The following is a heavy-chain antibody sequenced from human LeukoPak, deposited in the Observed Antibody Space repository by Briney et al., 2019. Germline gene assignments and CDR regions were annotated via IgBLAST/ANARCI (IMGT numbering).Heavy chain of an antibody. CDR2: INHSGST. D-gene: IGHD6-13*01. J-gene: IGHJ4*02. Sequence: SETLSLTCAVYGGSFSGYYWSWIRQPPGKGLEWIGEINHSGSTNYNPSLESRVTISVDTSKNQFSLKLSSVTAADTAVYYCASLPYIAAHGSDCWGQGTLVTVSS. CDR1: GGSFSGYY. CDR3: ASLPYIAAHGSDC. V-gene: IGHV4-34*01.